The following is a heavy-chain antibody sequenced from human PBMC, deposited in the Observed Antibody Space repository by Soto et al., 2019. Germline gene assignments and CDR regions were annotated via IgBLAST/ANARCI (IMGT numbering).Heavy chain of an antibody. D-gene: IGHD3-22*01. J-gene: IGHJ4*02. CDR1: GGSISSGGYY. CDR2: IYYSGST. CDR3: ARVPYYYDSSGYMRYYFDY. V-gene: IGHV4-31*03. Sequence: SETLSLTCTVSGGSISSGGYYWSWIRQHPGKGLEWIGYIYYSGSTYYNPSLKSRVTISVDTSKNQFSLKLSSVTAADTAVYYCARVPYYYDSSGYMRYYFDYWGQGTLVTVS.